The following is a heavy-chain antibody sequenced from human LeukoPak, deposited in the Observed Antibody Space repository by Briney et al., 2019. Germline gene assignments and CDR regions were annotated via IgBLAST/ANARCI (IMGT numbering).Heavy chain of an antibody. D-gene: IGHD6-25*01. CDR2: ISYDGSNK. J-gene: IGHJ4*02. Sequence: PGGSLKLSCAASGFTFSSYAMHWVRQAPGKGLEWVAVISYDGSNKYYADSVKGRFTISRDNSKNTLYLQMNSLRAEDTAVYYCARSAWDYWGQGTLVTVSS. V-gene: IGHV3-30*14. CDR3: ARSAWDY. CDR1: GFTFSSYA.